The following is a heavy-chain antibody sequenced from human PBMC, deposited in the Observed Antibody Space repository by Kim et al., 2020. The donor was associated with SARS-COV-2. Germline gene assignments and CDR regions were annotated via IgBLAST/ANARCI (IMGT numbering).Heavy chain of an antibody. CDR3: ARGRYYGSGSSLGLRRPYYFDY. CDR2: INHSGST. V-gene: IGHV4-34*01. J-gene: IGHJ4*02. D-gene: IGHD3-10*01. Sequence: SETMSLTCAVYGGSFSGYYWSWIRQPPGKGLEWIGEINHSGSTNYNPSLKSRVTISVDTSKNQFSLKLSSVTAADTAVYYCARGRYYGSGSSLGLRRPYYFDYWGQGTLVTVSS. CDR1: GGSFSGYY.